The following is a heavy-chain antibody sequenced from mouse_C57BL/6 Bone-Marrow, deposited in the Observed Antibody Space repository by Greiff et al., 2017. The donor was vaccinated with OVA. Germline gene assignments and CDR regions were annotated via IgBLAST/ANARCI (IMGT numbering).Heavy chain of an antibody. J-gene: IGHJ4*01. CDR1: GFTFSSYA. V-gene: IGHV5-4*01. CDR2: ISDGGSYT. D-gene: IGHD6-1*01. CDR3: ARDVAAMDY. Sequence: EVQLQESGGGLVKPGGSLKLSRAASGFTFSSYAMSWVRQTPEKRLEWVATISDGGSYTYYPDNVKGRFTISRDNAKNNLYLQMSHLKSEDTAMYYCARDVAAMDYWGQGTSVTVSS.